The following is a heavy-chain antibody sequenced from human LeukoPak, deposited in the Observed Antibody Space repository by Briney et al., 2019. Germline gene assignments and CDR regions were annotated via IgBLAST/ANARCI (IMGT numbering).Heavy chain of an antibody. V-gene: IGHV4-39*01. J-gene: IGHJ4*02. CDR1: GGSISSSSYY. D-gene: IGHD4-23*01. CDR3: ANSANYGGNSGYFDY. Sequence: SETLSLTCTVSGGSISSSSYYWGWIRQPPGKGLEWIGSIYYSGSTYYSPSHKSRLTISVDTSKNQFSLKLSSVTAADTAVYYCANSANYGGNSGYFDYWGQGTLVTVSS. CDR2: IYYSGST.